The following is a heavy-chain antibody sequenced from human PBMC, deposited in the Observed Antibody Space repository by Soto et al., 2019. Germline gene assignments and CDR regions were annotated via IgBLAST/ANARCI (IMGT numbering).Heavy chain of an antibody. J-gene: IGHJ4*02. CDR2: IYYNGYT. V-gene: IGHV4-59*03. CDR1: GGSISSSY. D-gene: IGHD4-17*01. Sequence: SETLSLTCTVSGGSISSSYWNWIRQPPGKGLEWIGYIYYNGYTNYNPSLKSRVTISVDSSQNQFSLKLSSVTAADTAVYYCAGSMTTVTIFDYWGQGTLVTGSS. CDR3: AGSMTTVTIFDY.